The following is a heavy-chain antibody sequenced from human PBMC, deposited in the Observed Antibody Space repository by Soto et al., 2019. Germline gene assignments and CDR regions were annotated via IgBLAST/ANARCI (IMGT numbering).Heavy chain of an antibody. Sequence: GGSLRLSCAASGFTFSSYGMHWVRQAPGKGLEWVAVIWYDGSNKYYADSVKGRFTISRDNSKNTLYLQMNSLRAEDTAIYYCAKLGSSSWSPHYYFDYWGQGTLVTVSS. CDR2: IWYDGSNK. J-gene: IGHJ4*02. CDR1: GFTFSSYG. CDR3: AKLGSSSWSPHYYFDY. V-gene: IGHV3-33*06. D-gene: IGHD2-2*01.